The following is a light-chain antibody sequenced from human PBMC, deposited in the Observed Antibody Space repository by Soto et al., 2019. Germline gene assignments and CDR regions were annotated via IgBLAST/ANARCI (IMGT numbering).Light chain of an antibody. CDR1: QSISSW. CDR2: KAS. V-gene: IGKV1-5*03. J-gene: IGKJ1*01. Sequence: DIQMTQSPSTLSASVGDRVTITGRASQSISSWLAWYQQRLGQAPKLLIYKASSLESGVPSRFSGSGSGTEFTLTITSLQPDDFATYYCQQYNSYSLTFGHGTKVEIK. CDR3: QQYNSYSLT.